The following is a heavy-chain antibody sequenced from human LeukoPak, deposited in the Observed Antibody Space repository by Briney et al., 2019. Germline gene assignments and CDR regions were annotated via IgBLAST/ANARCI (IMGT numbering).Heavy chain of an antibody. D-gene: IGHD6-13*01. Sequence: PSETLSLTCTVSGGSISSYYWSWIRQPPGKGLEWIGYIYYSGSTNYNPSLKSRVTISVDASKNRFSLKLSSVTATDTAVYYCARTSSSWLYGMDVWGQGTTVTVSS. CDR3: ARTSSSWLYGMDV. V-gene: IGHV4-59*01. CDR2: IYYSGST. J-gene: IGHJ6*02. CDR1: GGSISSYY.